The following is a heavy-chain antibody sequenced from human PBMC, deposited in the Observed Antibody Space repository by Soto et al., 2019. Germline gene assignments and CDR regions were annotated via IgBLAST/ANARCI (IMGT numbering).Heavy chain of an antibody. D-gene: IGHD4-17*01. CDR1: GFTVSSNY. V-gene: IGHV3-53*04. CDR2: IYSGGST. CDR3: ARDVGYGDYVGY. J-gene: IGHJ4*02. Sequence: EVQLVESGGGLVQPGGSLRLSCAASGFTVSSNYMRWVRQAPGKGLEWVSVIYSGGSTYYADAVKGRFTISRHNPKNTLYLQMNSLRAEDTAVYYCARDVGYGDYVGYWGQGTLVTVSS.